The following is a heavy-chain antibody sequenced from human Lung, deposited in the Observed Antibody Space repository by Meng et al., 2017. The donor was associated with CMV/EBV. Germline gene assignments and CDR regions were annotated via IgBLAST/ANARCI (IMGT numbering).Heavy chain of an antibody. V-gene: IGHV3-21*01. CDR2: ISSSSSYI. CDR3: ARDLSIVPAAISYYYGMDV. Sequence: SCAASGFTFSSYSMNWVRQAPGKGLEWVSSISSSSSYIYYADSVKGRFTISRDNAKNSLYLQMNSLRAEDTAVYYCARDLSIVPAAISYYYGMDVWGQGXTVTVSS. D-gene: IGHD2-2*02. J-gene: IGHJ6*02. CDR1: GFTFSSYS.